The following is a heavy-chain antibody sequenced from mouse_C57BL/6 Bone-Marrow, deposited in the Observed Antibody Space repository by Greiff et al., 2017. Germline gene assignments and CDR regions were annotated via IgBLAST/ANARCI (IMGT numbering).Heavy chain of an antibody. CDR1: GFTFSDYG. CDR2: ISSGSSPI. V-gene: IGHV5-17*01. J-gene: IGHJ4*01. CDR3: ARVDY. Sequence: DVKLQESGGGLVKPGGSLKLSCAASGFTFSDYGMHWVRQAPGKGLEWVAYISSGSSPIYYADTVKGRFTISRDNAKNTLFLQMTSLRSEDTAMYYCARVDYWGQGTSVTVSS.